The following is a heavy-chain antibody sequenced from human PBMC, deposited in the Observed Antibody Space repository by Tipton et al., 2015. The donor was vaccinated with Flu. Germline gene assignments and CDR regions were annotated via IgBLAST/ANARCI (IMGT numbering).Heavy chain of an antibody. J-gene: IGHJ4*02. V-gene: IGHV4-31*03. CDR1: GDSLSIGDYY. D-gene: IGHD2-8*01. CDR3: ARGLFNGFSFYYFDV. CDR2: IYHNGTT. Sequence: LRLSCSVSGDSLSIGDYYWSWIRQHSGKGLEWIGYIYHNGTTYYKPSLKSRVDITVDTSKNLFSLRLSSVTAADTAVYYCARGLFNGFSFYYFDVWGQGTLVTVSS.